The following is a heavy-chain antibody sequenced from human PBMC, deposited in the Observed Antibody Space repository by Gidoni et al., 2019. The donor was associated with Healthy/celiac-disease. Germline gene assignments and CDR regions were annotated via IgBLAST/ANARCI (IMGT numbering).Heavy chain of an antibody. J-gene: IGHJ4*02. D-gene: IGHD3-22*01. CDR3: ASGSYYYDSSGYGY. Sequence: QVQLEESGPGRGKPAETRSRTGTVPAGSISSYYWSWIRQPPGKGLEWIGYIYYSGSTNYNPSLKSRVTISVATSKNQFSLKLSSVTAADTAVYYCASGSYYYDSSGYGYWGQGTLVTVSS. CDR2: IYYSGST. V-gene: IGHV4-59*01. CDR1: AGSISSYY.